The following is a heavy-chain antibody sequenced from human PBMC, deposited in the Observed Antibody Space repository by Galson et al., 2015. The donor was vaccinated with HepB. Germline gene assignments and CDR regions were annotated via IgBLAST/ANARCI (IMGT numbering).Heavy chain of an antibody. D-gene: IGHD3-10*01. CDR2: INPKSGDT. CDR1: GHTFTGYY. V-gene: IGHV1-2*02. J-gene: IGHJ6*02. CDR3: ARDRRYYGSGSYSRHYYYYGMDV. Sequence: SVKVSCKASGHTFTGYYIHWVRQAPGQGLEWMGWINPKSGDTRYAQKFQGRVTMTRDTSISTACMELSSLRSEDTAVYYCARDRRYYGSGSYSRHYYYYGMDVWGQGTTVTVSS.